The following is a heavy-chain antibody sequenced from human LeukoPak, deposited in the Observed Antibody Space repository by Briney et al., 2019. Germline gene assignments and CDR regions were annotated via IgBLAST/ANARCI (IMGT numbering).Heavy chain of an antibody. CDR3: GSEAFRAGGRCSLHRVAS. CDR1: GYTFTAYY. V-gene: IGHV1-2*02. J-gene: IGHJ4*02. Sequence: ASVKVSCSASGYTFTAYYMHWVRQAPGQGLEWMGWIDARSGDTKYAQKFQARVTITRDTSIGTAHMELRSLVSDDTAVYYCGSEAFRAGGRCSLHRVASWGPGTLVTVSS. CDR2: IDARSGDT. D-gene: IGHD2-15*01.